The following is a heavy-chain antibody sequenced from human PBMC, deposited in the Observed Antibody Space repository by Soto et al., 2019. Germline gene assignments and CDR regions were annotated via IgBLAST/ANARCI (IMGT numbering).Heavy chain of an antibody. V-gene: IGHV1-8*01. CDR2: MNPNSGNT. J-gene: IGHJ6*03. D-gene: IGHD4-17*01. CDR3: ARGQSLRIDYGDLTTEANYYYYYYMDV. CDR1: GYTFTSYD. Sequence: ASVKVSCKASGYTFTSYDINWVRQATGQGLEWMGWMNPNSGNTGYAQKFQGRVTMTRNTSISTAYMELSSLRSEDTAVYYCARGQSLRIDYGDLTTEANYYYYYYMDVWGKGTTVTVSS.